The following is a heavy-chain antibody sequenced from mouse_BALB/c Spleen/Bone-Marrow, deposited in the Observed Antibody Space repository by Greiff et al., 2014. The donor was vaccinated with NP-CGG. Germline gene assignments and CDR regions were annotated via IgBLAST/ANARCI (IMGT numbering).Heavy chain of an antibody. V-gene: IGHV1-69*02. D-gene: IGHD4-1*01. CDR2: IFPSETYT. Sequence: VQRVESGAELVRPGASVKLSYKASGYTFTSYWINWVKQRPGQGLEWIGNIFPSETYTNYNQKFKDKATLTVDKSSSTAYMQLSSPTSEDSAVYYCTRDNWDYWGQGTTLTVSS. CDR1: GYTFTSYW. CDR3: TRDNWDY. J-gene: IGHJ2*01.